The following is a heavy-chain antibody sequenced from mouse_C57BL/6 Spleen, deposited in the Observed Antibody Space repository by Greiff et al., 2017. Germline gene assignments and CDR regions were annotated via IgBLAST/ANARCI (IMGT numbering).Heavy chain of an antibody. Sequence: EVQGVESGGGLVKPGGSLKLSCAASGFTFSSYAMSWVRQTPEKRLEWVATISDGGSYTYYPDNVKGRFTISRDNDKNNLYLQMSYLKAEDTAMYYCARGITTVVARGWYFDVWGTGTTVTGSS. CDR2: ISDGGSYT. CDR3: ARGITTVVARGWYFDV. V-gene: IGHV5-4*01. D-gene: IGHD1-1*01. J-gene: IGHJ1*03. CDR1: GFTFSSYA.